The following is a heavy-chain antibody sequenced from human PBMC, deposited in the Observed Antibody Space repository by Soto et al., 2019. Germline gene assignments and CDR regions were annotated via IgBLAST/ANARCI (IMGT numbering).Heavy chain of an antibody. CDR3: ARDSPLGAGTFDY. Sequence: SETLSLTCAVYGGSFSGYYWSWIRQPPGKGLEWIGDIYHSGSTNYNPSLKSRVTISVDTSKNQFSLKLSSVTAADTAVYYCARDSPLGAGTFDYWGQGTLVTVSS. J-gene: IGHJ4*02. CDR2: IYHSGST. D-gene: IGHD6-19*01. CDR1: GGSFSGYY. V-gene: IGHV4-34*01.